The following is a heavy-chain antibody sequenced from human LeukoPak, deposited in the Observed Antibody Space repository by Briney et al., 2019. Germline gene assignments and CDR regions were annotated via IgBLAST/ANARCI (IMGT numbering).Heavy chain of an antibody. D-gene: IGHD3-10*01. J-gene: IGHJ2*01. CDR3: VRYYTRHSWYFDL. CDR2: INTDGTIT. CDR1: GFTFSSYW. Sequence: GGSLRLSCAASGFTFSSYWMHWVRQVPGKRPVWVSHINTDGTITGYADSVRGRFTISRDNAKNSLYLQMDSLRAEDTAVYYCVRYYTRHSWYFDLWGRGTLVTVSS. V-gene: IGHV3-74*01.